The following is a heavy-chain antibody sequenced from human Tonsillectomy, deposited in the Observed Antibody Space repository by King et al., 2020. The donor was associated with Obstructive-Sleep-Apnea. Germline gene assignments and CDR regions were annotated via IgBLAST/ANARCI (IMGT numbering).Heavy chain of an antibody. CDR3: TRENWNRSFDP. Sequence: DVQLVESGGGLVQPGRSLRLSCTASGFTFGDYAISWFRQAPGKGLEWVGFIRSKAYGGTTEYAASVKGRFTISRDDSESIAYLQMNSLKTEDTAVYYCTRENWNRSFDPWGQGTLVTVSS. V-gene: IGHV3-49*03. J-gene: IGHJ5*02. CDR2: IRSKAYGGTT. D-gene: IGHD1-1*01. CDR1: GFTFGDYA.